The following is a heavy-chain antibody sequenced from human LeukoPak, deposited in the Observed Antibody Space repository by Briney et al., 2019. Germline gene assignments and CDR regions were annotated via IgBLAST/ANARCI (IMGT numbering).Heavy chain of an antibody. CDR1: GDSMNKYF. J-gene: IGHJ3*01. D-gene: IGHD3-16*01. CDR2: IFYSGTT. V-gene: IGHV4-59*01. CDR3: ARRMITTSDTFDL. Sequence: SETLSLICSVSGDSMNKYFWSWIRQPPGKGLEWIGYIFYSGTTNYSPSLESRVTISLHTSKSQFSLILAAVTAADTAVYYCARRMITTSDTFDLWGQGTMVTVSS.